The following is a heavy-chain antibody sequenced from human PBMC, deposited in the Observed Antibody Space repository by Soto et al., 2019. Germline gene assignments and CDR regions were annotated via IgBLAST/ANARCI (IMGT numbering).Heavy chain of an antibody. CDR1: GFTFSSYG. V-gene: IGHV3-30*18. J-gene: IGHJ2*01. D-gene: IGHD2-21*02. Sequence: QVQLVESGGGVVQPGRSLRLSCAASGFTFSSYGMHWVRQAPGKGLEWVAVISYDGRNKNYADSVKGRFTISREYLQMNNLRAEDTAVYYCAKDGGEWLLFNWYFDLWGRGTLVTVSS. CDR3: AKDGGEWLLFNWYFDL. CDR2: ISYDGRNK.